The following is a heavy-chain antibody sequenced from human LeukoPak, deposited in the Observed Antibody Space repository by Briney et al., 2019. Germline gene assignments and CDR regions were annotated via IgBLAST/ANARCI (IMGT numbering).Heavy chain of an antibody. D-gene: IGHD6-6*01. CDR2: IYPGDSDT. CDR1: GYTFTSYW. Sequence: GESLKISCQSSGYTFTSYWIGWVRQMPGKGLQWMGIIYPGDSDTPYSPPFQGEVTISSDKSIHTAYLHWSSLKASDTAIYYCARLIVGSSSTVWFDPWGQGTLVTVSS. V-gene: IGHV5-51*01. CDR3: ARLIVGSSSTVWFDP. J-gene: IGHJ5*02.